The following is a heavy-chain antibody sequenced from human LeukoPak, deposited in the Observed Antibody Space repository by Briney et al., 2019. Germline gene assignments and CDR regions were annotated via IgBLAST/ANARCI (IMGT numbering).Heavy chain of an antibody. CDR2: IYYSGST. J-gene: IGHJ4*02. CDR1: GGSFSSGGYY. V-gene: IGHV4-31*03. Sequence: PSQTLSLTCTVSGGSFSSGGYYWSWNRPHPGKGLEWIGYIYYSGSTYYNPSLKSRVTISVDTSKNQFSLKLSSVTAADTAVYYCARDLEDYYGSGSYFDYWGQGTLVTVSS. D-gene: IGHD3-10*01. CDR3: ARDLEDYYGSGSYFDY.